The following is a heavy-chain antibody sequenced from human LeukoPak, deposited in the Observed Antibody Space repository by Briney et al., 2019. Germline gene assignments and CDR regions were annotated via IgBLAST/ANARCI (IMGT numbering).Heavy chain of an antibody. V-gene: IGHV3-30*04. CDR1: GFTFNRYA. CDR3: ARDLSEKYSIDY. J-gene: IGHJ4*02. D-gene: IGHD2/OR15-2a*01. Sequence: GGSLGLSCAASGFTFNRYAMHWVRQAPGKGLEWVTFISYDGSVKTYAESVKGRFTIFRDNSKNTLSLQMNSLRAEDTAVYFCARDLSEKYSIDYWGRGTLVTVSS. CDR2: ISYDGSVK.